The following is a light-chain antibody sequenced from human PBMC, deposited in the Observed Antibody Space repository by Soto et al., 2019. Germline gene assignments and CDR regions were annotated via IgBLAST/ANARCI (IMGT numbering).Light chain of an antibody. Sequence: EIVLTQSPATLSLSPGERATLSCRASQSVSSNLAWYQQKPGQAPRLLIYDASNRATGIPARFSGSGSGTDFTLTISSLEPEDFAVYYCQQRSNRPLTFGGGTTVEIK. CDR1: QSVSSN. CDR3: QQRSNRPLT. V-gene: IGKV3-11*01. J-gene: IGKJ4*01. CDR2: DAS.